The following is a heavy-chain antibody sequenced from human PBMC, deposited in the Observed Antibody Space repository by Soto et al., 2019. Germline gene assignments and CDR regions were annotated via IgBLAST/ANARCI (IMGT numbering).Heavy chain of an antibody. J-gene: IGHJ6*02. CDR3: ARAFSYDSGAHQTALAI. CDR1: GFTFNSHG. V-gene: IGHV3-33*01. D-gene: IGHD3-22*01. Sequence: GGSLRLSCAASGFTFNSHGMHWARQAPGKGLEWVAVILFDGSSKYYAESVKGRFTISRDNSRNMLYLQMNSLRAEDTAVYFCARAFSYDSGAHQTALAIRGQGTTVPVS. CDR2: ILFDGSSK.